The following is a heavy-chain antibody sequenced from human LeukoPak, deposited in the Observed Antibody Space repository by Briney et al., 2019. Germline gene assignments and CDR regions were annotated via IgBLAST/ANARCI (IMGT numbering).Heavy chain of an antibody. CDR2: IWYDGSNK. CDR3: AKDTCGGDCPIGAFDI. J-gene: IGHJ3*02. CDR1: GFTFSTYW. Sequence: GGSLRLSCAASGFTFSTYWMTWVRQAPGKGLEWVAVIWYDGSNKYYADSVKGRFTISRDNSKNTLYLQMNSLRAEDTAVYYCAKDTCGGDCPIGAFDIWGQGTMVTVSS. D-gene: IGHD2-21*02. V-gene: IGHV3-33*06.